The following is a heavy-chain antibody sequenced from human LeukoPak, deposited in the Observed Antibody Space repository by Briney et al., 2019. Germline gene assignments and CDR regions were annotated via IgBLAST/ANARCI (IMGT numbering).Heavy chain of an antibody. D-gene: IGHD6-19*01. Sequence: ASVKVSCKASGYTFRAFPLHWVRQAPGLGLEWMGIITPSGSSTIHAQKFQGRVTMTRDTSTSTVYMELSSLTSDDTAVYYCARAWGDSSGWHGPDYWGQGTLVTVSS. CDR2: ITPSGSST. J-gene: IGHJ4*02. V-gene: IGHV1-46*01. CDR1: GYTFRAFP. CDR3: ARAWGDSSGWHGPDY.